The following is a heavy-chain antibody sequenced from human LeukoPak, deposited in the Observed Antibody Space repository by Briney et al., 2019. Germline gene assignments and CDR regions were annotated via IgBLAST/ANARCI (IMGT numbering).Heavy chain of an antibody. CDR1: GFTFSNYG. J-gene: IGHJ3*02. CDR3: ARLRIGLGAFDI. D-gene: IGHD3/OR15-3a*01. V-gene: IGHV3-30*03. Sequence: GGSLRLSCAASGFTFSNYGMHWVRQAPGKGLEWVALISYDGTNKYYADSVKGRFTISRDSSKNTLYLQMNNLRVEDTAVYYCARLRIGLGAFDIWGQGTTVTVSS. CDR2: ISYDGTNK.